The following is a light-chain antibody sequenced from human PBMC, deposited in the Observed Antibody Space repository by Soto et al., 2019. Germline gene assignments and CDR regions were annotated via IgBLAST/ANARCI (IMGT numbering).Light chain of an antibody. CDR3: QQYDTIPRFT. CDR2: DAS. J-gene: IGKJ3*01. V-gene: IGKV1-33*01. CDR1: QDISNY. Sequence: DIQMTQSPSSLSASVGDRVTITCQASQDISNYLNWYQQKPGKAPKLLIYDASNLETGVPSRFSRSGSGTDFTFTISSLQTEDIATYYCQQYDTIPRFTFGPGTKVDIK.